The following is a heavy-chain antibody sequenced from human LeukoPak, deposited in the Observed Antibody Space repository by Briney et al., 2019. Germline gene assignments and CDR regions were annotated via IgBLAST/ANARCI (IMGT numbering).Heavy chain of an antibody. CDR2: ISSDASST. V-gene: IGHV3-74*01. D-gene: IGHD3-22*01. CDR1: GXTFSSYW. J-gene: IGHJ4*02. Sequence: GGSLRLSCAASGXTFSSYWMHWVRQAPGEGLVWVSRISSDASSTSYADSVKGRFTISRDNAENTLFLQMNSLTAEDTAVYYCARARGYYYDSFDYWGQGTLVTISS. CDR3: ARARGYYYDSFDY.